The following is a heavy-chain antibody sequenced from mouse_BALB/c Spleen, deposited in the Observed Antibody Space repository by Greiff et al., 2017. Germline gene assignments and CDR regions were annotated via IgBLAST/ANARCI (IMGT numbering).Heavy chain of an antibody. CDR1: GFTFSSYG. CDR2: INSNGGST. V-gene: IGHV5-6-3*01. J-gene: IGHJ4*01. CDR3: ARVGYYVEAMDY. D-gene: IGHD2-3*01. Sequence: EVQLQESGGGLVQPGGSLKLSCAASGFTFSSYGMSWVRQTPDKRLELVATINSNGGSTYYPDSVKGRFTISRDNAKNTLYLQMSSLKSEDTAMYYCARVGYYVEAMDYWGQGTSVTVSS.